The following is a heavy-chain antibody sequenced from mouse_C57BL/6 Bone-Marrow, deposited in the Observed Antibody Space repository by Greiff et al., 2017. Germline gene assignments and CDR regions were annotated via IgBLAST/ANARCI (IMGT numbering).Heavy chain of an antibody. J-gene: IGHJ3*01. D-gene: IGHD2-1*01. CDR1: GYTFPDYN. Sequence: EVQLQQSGPELVKPGASVKIPCKASGYTFPDYNMDWVKQSHGKSLEWIGDINPNNGGTIYNQKFKGKATLTVDKSSSTAYMELRSLTSEDTAVYYCARWGYGNYGAWFAYWGQGTLVTVSA. CDR2: INPNNGGT. CDR3: ARWGYGNYGAWFAY. V-gene: IGHV1-18*01.